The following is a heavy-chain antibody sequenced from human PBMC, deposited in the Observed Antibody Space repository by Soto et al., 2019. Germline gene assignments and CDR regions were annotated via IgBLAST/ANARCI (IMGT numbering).Heavy chain of an antibody. D-gene: IGHD6-13*01. CDR2: IWYDGSNK. J-gene: IGHJ4*02. CDR1: GFTFSSYG. V-gene: IGHV3-33*01. CDR3: ARDSYSSSWLYFDY. Sequence: PRESLRLSCAASGFTFSSYGMHWVRQAPGKGLEWVAVIWYDGSNKYYADSVKGRFTISRDNSKNTLYLQMNSLRAEDTAVYYCARDSYSSSWLYFDYWGQGTLVTVSS.